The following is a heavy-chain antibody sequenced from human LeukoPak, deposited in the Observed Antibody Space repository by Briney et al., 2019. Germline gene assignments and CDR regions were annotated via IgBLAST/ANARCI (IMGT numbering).Heavy chain of an antibody. CDR2: IYYIGST. CDR3: ARVRVAAAGWSKYYFDY. V-gene: IGHV4-34*01. D-gene: IGHD6-13*01. CDR1: GGSFSGYY. J-gene: IGHJ4*02. Sequence: SETLSLTCAVYGGSFSGYYWSWIRQPPGKGLEWIANIYYIGSTYYNPSLKSRVTISVDTSKNQFSLRLTSVTAADTALYYCARVRVAAAGWSKYYFDYWGQGTLVTVSS.